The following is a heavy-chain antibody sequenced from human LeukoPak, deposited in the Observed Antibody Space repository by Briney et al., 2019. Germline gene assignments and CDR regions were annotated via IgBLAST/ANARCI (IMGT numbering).Heavy chain of an antibody. CDR2: IYYSGST. Sequence: NPSETLSLTCTVSGGSITTSSYYWGWIRQPPGKGLEWIGSIYYSGSTYYNPSLKSRVTISVDTSKNQFSLKLRTVTAADTAVYYCARERSTTIPAYFDPWGQGALVTVSS. J-gene: IGHJ5*02. D-gene: IGHD3-9*01. CDR3: ARERSTTIPAYFDP. CDR1: GGSITTSSYY. V-gene: IGHV4-39*07.